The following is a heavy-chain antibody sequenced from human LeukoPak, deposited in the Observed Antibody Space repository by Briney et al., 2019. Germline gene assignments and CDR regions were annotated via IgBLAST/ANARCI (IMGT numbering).Heavy chain of an antibody. CDR2: INHSGST. D-gene: IGHD4-23*01. CDR3: AKLPGGNAIDY. V-gene: IGHV4-34*01. Sequence: SETLSLTCAVYGGSFSGYYWSWIRQPPGKGLEWIGEINHSGSTNYNPSLKSRVTISVDTSKNQFSLKLSSVTAADTAVYYCAKLPGGNAIDYWGQGTLVTVSS. J-gene: IGHJ4*02. CDR1: GGSFSGYY.